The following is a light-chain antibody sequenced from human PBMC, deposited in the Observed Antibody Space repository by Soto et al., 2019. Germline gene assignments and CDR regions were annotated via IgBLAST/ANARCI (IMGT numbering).Light chain of an antibody. J-gene: IGKJ4*01. CDR3: QQYYSTPHS. V-gene: IGKV4-1*01. CDR2: WAS. Sequence: DIVMTQSPDSLAVSLGERATINCKSSQSVLYRSNNKNYLAWYQQKPGQPPKLLIYWASTRESGVPDRFSGSGSETDFTLTISSLQAEDVAVYYCQQYYSTPHSFGGGTKVEIK. CDR1: QSVLYRSNNKNY.